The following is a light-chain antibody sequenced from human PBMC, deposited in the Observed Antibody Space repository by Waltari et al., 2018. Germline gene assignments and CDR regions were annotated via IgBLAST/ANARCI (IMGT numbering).Light chain of an antibody. CDR3: QQYKTFPVT. J-gene: IGKJ2*01. V-gene: IGKV1-NL1*01. CDR2: AAS. CDR1: QAITNS. Sequence: DIQMTQSPSSLSASVGDSVTITCRASQAITNSLAWYQQMPGKAPKLLLYAASTLENGVPARFIGSGSGTDYTLTISSLQPEDFATYYCQQYKTFPVTFGQGTNLEIK.